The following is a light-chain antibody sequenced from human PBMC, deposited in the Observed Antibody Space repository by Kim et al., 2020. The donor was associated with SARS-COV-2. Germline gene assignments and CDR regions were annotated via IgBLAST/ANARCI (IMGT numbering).Light chain of an antibody. CDR3: QTWGTGIRV. J-gene: IGLJ3*02. Sequence: AQVKLTCTLSSGHSSYAIAWHQQQPEKGPRYLMKLNSDGSHNKGDGIPDRFSGSSSGAERYLTISSLQSEDEADYYCQTWGTGIRVFGGGTQLTVL. CDR2: LNSDGSH. CDR1: SGHSSYA. V-gene: IGLV4-69*01.